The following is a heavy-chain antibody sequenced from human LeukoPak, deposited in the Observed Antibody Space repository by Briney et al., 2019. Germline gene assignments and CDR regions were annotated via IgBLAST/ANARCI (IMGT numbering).Heavy chain of an antibody. D-gene: IGHD3-22*01. CDR2: ISSSSSTI. CDR1: GFTFSSYH. Sequence: SGGSLRLSCVGSGFTFSSYHMNWVRQAPGKGLEWVSYISSSSSTIYYADSVKGRFTISRDNAKNSLYLQTNSLRAEDTAVYYCARAQYCSDSTGYYYLHYWGQGTLVTVSS. V-gene: IGHV3-48*01. CDR3: ARAQYCSDSTGYYYLHY. J-gene: IGHJ4*02.